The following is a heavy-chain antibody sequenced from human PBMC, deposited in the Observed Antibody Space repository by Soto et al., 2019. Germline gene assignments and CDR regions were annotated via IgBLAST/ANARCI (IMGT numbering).Heavy chain of an antibody. V-gene: IGHV3-21*01. J-gene: IGHJ3*02. Sequence: EVQLVESGGGLVKHGGSLRLSCAASGFTFSSYSMNWVRQAPGKGLEWVSSISSSSSYIYYADSVKGRFTISRDNAKNSLYLQMNSLRAEDTAVYYCARDPGYCSSTSCYRDAFDIWGQGTMVTVSS. CDR1: GFTFSSYS. CDR2: ISSSSSYI. CDR3: ARDPGYCSSTSCYRDAFDI. D-gene: IGHD2-2*02.